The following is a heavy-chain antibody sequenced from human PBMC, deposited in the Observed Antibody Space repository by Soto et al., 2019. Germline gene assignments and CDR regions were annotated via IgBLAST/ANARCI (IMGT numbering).Heavy chain of an antibody. V-gene: IGHV4-59*01. D-gene: IGHD2-21*02. CDR3: ASSGACGGDCYYDY. J-gene: IGHJ4*02. Sequence: SETLSLTCTVSGGPISSYYWSWIRQPPGKGLEWIGYIYYSGSTNYNPSLKSRVTISVDTSKNQFSLKLSSVTAADTAVYYCASSGACGGDCYYDYWGQGTQVTVSS. CDR1: GGPISSYY. CDR2: IYYSGST.